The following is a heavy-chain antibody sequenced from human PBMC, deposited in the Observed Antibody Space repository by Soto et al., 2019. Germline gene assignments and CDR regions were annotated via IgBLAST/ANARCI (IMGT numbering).Heavy chain of an antibody. V-gene: IGHV4-31*03. J-gene: IGHJ4*02. CDR1: GGSISSGGYY. D-gene: IGHD3-22*01. CDR2: IYYSGST. CDR3: ARKSAGNYYDSSGFDY. Sequence: PSETLSLTCTVSGGSISSGGYYWSWIRQHPGKGLEWIGYIYYSGSTYYNPSLKSRVTISVDTSKNQFSLKLSSVTAADTAVYYCARKSAGNYYDSSGFDYWGQGTLVTVSS.